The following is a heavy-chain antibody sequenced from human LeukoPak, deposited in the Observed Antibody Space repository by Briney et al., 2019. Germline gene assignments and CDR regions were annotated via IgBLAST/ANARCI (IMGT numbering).Heavy chain of an antibody. D-gene: IGHD2-15*01. CDR1: GYTLTDYY. CDR3: ARGGIPGAFDI. Sequence: GASVKVSCKASGYTLTDYYMHGVRQAAGKEREWMGWINPNSGGTNYAQKFQSRVTMTRDTSISTAYMELSRLRSDDTAVYYCARGGIPGAFDIWGQGTMVTVSS. CDR2: INPNSGGT. V-gene: IGHV1-2*02. J-gene: IGHJ3*02.